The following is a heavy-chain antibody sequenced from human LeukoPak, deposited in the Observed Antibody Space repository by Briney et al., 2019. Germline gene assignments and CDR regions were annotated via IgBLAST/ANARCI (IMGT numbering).Heavy chain of an antibody. V-gene: IGHV3-23*01. J-gene: IGHJ5*02. CDR3: AKGLGALDL. D-gene: IGHD4/OR15-4a*01. CDR1: GFTLNTYA. Sequence: GGSLRLSCAASGFTLNTYAMTWVRQGPGKGLEWVSAISGNGANKFYADSVKGRFTISRDRSKNTLYLQMNSLRVEDTALYYCAKGLGALDLWCQGTLVTVSS. CDR2: ISGNGANK.